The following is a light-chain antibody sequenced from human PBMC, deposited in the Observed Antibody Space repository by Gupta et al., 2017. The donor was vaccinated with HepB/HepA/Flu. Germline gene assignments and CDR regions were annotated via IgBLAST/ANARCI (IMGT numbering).Light chain of an antibody. V-gene: IGKV3-20*01. Sequence: EIVLTQSPGTLSLSPGERATLSCRASQSVSSSYLAWYQQKPGQAPRLLIYGASSRATGIPDRCSGSGSGTDFTLTINRLEPEDLAVYYCQQYGSSPRTFGQGTKVEIK. J-gene: IGKJ1*01. CDR2: GAS. CDR1: QSVSSSY. CDR3: QQYGSSPRT.